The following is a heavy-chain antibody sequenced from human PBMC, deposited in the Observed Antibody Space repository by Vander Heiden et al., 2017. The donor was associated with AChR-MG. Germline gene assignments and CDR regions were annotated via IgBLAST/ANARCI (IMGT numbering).Heavy chain of an antibody. CDR1: GGIFGNFA. CDR2: IIPIFGAA. Sequence: QVQLVQSGAEVKKAGSSVKVSCKSSGGIFGNFAISWVRQAPGQGLEWMGGIIPIFGAANYAQKFQGRVTITADESTTTAYMELSSLRSEDTAIYYCARDAITIFGVILSSYFDYWGQGTLVTVSS. CDR3: ARDAITIFGVILSSYFDY. D-gene: IGHD3-3*01. J-gene: IGHJ4*02. V-gene: IGHV1-69*01.